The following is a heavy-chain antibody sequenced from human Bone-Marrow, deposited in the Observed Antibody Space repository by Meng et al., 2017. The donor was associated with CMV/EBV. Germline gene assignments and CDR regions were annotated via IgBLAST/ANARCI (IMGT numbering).Heavy chain of an antibody. Sequence: GESLKISCTASGFTFGDYAMSWVRQAPGKGLEWVGFIRSKAYGGTTDYAAPVKGRFTISRDDSKNTLYLQMNSLRAEDTAVYYCAKDLMGSSGRGYFDYWGQGTLVTVSS. J-gene: IGHJ4*02. D-gene: IGHD6-6*01. CDR2: IRSKAYGGTT. CDR3: AKDLMGSSGRGYFDY. CDR1: GFTFGDYA. V-gene: IGHV3-49*04.